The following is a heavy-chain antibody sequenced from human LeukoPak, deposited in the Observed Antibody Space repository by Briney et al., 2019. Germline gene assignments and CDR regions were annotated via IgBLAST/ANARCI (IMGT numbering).Heavy chain of an antibody. CDR1: GGSFSGYY. CDR2: INHSGST. V-gene: IGHV4-34*01. CDR3: ATVDYCGGDCYSDY. D-gene: IGHD2-21*02. Sequence: SQTLSLTCAVYGGSFSGYYWSWIRQPPGKGLEWIGEINHSGSTNYNPSLKSRVTISVDTSKNQFSLKLSSVTAADTAVYYCATVDYCGGDCYSDYWGQGTLVTVSS. J-gene: IGHJ4*02.